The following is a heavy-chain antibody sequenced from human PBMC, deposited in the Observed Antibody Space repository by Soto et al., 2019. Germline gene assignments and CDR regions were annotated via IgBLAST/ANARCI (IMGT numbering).Heavy chain of an antibody. CDR1: GDAFTNYI. D-gene: IGHD1-26*01. J-gene: IGHJ4*02. CDR3: ARGRDQPPVGLYFDS. CDR2: IIPMFGTP. Sequence: QVQLVQTGAEVKKPGSSVKVSCKASGDAFTNYIFDWVRQAPGQGLEWMGGIIPMFGTPKYAQTFQDRVTISADVSTGTAYLELTSLRFDDTAVYYCARGRDQPPVGLYFDSWGEGTRVTVSS. V-gene: IGHV1-69*01.